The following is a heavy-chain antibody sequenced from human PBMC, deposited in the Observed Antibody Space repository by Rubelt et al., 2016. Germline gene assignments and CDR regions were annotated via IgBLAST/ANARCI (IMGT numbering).Heavy chain of an antibody. D-gene: IGHD3-22*01. Sequence: QVQLQESGPGLVKPSQTLSLTCTVSGASISSGGYFWSWIRQPPGKGLEWIGYIYYSGSASYNPSLKSRVNISFTPSQTKCSRNLNSVTAAESAVYYCAVGYDGTGFRQYYVDYWGLGILVTVSS. CDR2: IYYSGSA. V-gene: IGHV4-31*03. CDR1: GASISSGGYF. J-gene: IGHJ4*02. CDR3: AVGYDGTGFRQYYVDY.